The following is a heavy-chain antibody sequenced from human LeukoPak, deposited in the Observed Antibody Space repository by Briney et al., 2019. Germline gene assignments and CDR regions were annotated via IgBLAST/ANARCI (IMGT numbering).Heavy chain of an antibody. D-gene: IGHD6-13*01. Sequence: PSETLSLTCTVSGGSISSYYWSWIRQPPGKGLEWIGYIYYSGSTNCNPSLKSRVTISVDTSKNQFSLKLSSVTAADTAVYYCARGLYSSSWYFFDYWGQGTLVTVSS. V-gene: IGHV4-59*01. CDR2: IYYSGST. CDR3: ARGLYSSSWYFFDY. J-gene: IGHJ4*02. CDR1: GGSISSYY.